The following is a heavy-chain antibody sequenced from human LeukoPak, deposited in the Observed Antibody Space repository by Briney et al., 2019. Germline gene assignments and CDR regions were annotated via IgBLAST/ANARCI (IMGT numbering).Heavy chain of an antibody. Sequence: ASVKVSCKASRYTFTSYAMHWVRQAPGQRLEWMGWINAGNGNTKYSQKSQGRVTITRDTSASTAYMELSSLRSEDTAVYYCARVAFGSSYWYFDLWGRGTLVTVSS. CDR2: INAGNGNT. J-gene: IGHJ2*01. V-gene: IGHV1-3*01. CDR1: RYTFTSYA. D-gene: IGHD6-13*01. CDR3: ARVAFGSSYWYFDL.